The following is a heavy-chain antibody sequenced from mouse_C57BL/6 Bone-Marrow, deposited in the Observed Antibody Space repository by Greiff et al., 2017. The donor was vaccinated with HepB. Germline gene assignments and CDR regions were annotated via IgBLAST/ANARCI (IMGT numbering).Heavy chain of an antibody. CDR2: IYPSDSET. Sequence: QVQLKQPGAELVRPGSSVKLSCKASGYTFTSYWIDWVKQRPGQGLEWIGNIYPSDSETHYNQKFKDKATLTVDKSSSTAYMQLSSLTSEDSAVYYCARADNQTYSTGGRDYWGQGTTLTVSS. J-gene: IGHJ2*01. D-gene: IGHD2-10*01. V-gene: IGHV1-61*01. CDR1: GYTFTSYW. CDR3: ARADNQTYSTGGRDY.